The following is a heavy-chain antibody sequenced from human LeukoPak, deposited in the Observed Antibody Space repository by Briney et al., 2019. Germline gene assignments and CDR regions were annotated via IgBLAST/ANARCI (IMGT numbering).Heavy chain of an antibody. D-gene: IGHD3-10*01. CDR3: TGNCYGSGSYADFDY. J-gene: IGHJ4*02. Sequence: GGSLRLSCAASGFTFSGSALHWVRQASGKGLEWVGRIRSTANGYATAYAASVKGRFTISRDDSKNTAYLQMDSLKTEDTAVYYCTGNCYGSGSYADFDYWGQGTLVTVSS. V-gene: IGHV3-73*01. CDR2: IRSTANGYAT. CDR1: GFTFSGSA.